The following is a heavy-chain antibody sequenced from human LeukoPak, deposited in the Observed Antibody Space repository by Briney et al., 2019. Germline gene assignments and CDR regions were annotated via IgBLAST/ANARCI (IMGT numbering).Heavy chain of an antibody. CDR2: IKQDGSEK. CDR1: GFTLRTSW. V-gene: IGHV3-7*01. J-gene: IGHJ4*02. Sequence: PGGSLRLSCAASGFTLRTSWMSWVRQAPGKGLEWVANIKQDGSEKNYLDSVKGRFTISRDNAKNSLYLQMNSLRDDDTAVYYCARVGGGSHYFDYWGQGTLATVSS. CDR3: ARVGGGSHYFDY. D-gene: IGHD1-26*01.